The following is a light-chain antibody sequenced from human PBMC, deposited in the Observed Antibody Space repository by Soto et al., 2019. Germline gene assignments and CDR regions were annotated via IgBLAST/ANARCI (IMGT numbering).Light chain of an antibody. Sequence: QSVLTQPPSVSEAPRQRVTISCSGSSSNIGNNAVNWYQQLPGKAPILLIYYDDLLPSGVSDRFSGSKYGASASLAIRGLQSEDESDYYCEAWDDSLNGPFVFGTGTKLTVL. CDR1: SSNIGNNA. CDR2: YDD. V-gene: IGLV1-36*01. CDR3: EAWDDSLNGPFV. J-gene: IGLJ1*01.